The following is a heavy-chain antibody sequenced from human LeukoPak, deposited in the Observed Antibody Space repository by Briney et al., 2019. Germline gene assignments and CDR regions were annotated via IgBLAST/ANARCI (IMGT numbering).Heavy chain of an antibody. J-gene: IGHJ5*02. Sequence: SETLSVICAVYGGSFSGYYWSWIRQPPGKGLEWIGEINHSGSTNYNPSLKSRVTISVDTSKNQFSLKLSSVTAADTAVYYCARAGTRRPLMSRYNWFDPWGQGTLVTVSS. CDR1: GGSFSGYY. V-gene: IGHV4-34*01. D-gene: IGHD2-8*01. CDR2: INHSGST. CDR3: ARAGTRRPLMSRYNWFDP.